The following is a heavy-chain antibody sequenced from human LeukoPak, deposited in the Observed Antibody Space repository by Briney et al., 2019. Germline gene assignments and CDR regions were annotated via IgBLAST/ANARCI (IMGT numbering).Heavy chain of an antibody. D-gene: IGHD6-19*01. CDR1: GGSISSYY. CDR2: INYSGST. J-gene: IGHJ5*02. CDR3: ARDPIAVAGNGFDP. Sequence: SETLSLTCTVSGGSISSYYWSWIRQPPGKGLEWIGYINYSGSTNYNPSLKSRVTISVDTSKNQFSLKLSSVTAADTAVYYCARDPIAVAGNGFDPWGQGTLVTVSS. V-gene: IGHV4-59*01.